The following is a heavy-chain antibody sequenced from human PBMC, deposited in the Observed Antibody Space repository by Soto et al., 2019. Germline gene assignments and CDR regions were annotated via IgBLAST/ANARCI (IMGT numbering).Heavy chain of an antibody. J-gene: IGHJ6*02. CDR2: IYYSGST. CDR1: GGSISSYY. CDR3: ARSLPGMAYYYYGMDV. D-gene: IGHD7-27*01. V-gene: IGHV4-59*01. Sequence: PSETLSLTCTVSGGSISSYYWSWIRQPPGKGLEWIGYIYYSGSTNYNPSLKRRVTISVDTSKNQFSLKLSSVTAADTAVYYCARSLPGMAYYYYGMDVWGQGTTVTVSS.